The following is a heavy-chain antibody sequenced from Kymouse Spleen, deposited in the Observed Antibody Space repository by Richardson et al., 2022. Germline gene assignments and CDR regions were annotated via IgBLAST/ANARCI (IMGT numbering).Heavy chain of an antibody. D-gene: IGHD3-10*01. J-gene: IGHJ5*02. CDR2: IYYSGST. CDR1: GGSISSGGYY. Sequence: QVQLQESGPGLVKPSQTLSLTCTVSGGSISSGGYYWSWIRQHPGKGLEWIGYIYYSGSTYYNPSLKSRVTISVDTSKNQFSLKLSSVTAADTAVYYCARVATMVRGVIRWFDPWGQGTLVTVSS. CDR3: ARVATMVRGVIRWFDP. V-gene: IGHV4-31*03.